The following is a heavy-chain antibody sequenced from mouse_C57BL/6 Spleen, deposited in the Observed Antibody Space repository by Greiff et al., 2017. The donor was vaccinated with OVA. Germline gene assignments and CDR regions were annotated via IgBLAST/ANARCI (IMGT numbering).Heavy chain of an antibody. CDR1: GIDFSRYW. D-gene: IGHD2-4*01. J-gene: IGHJ3*01. CDR2: INPDSSTI. CDR3: ARPEGLRQGAWFAY. Sequence: EVKLLESGGGLVQPGGSLKLSCAASGIDFSRYWMSWVRRAPGKGLEWIGEINPDSSTINYAPSLKDKFIISRDNAKNTLYLQMSKVRSEDTALYYCARPEGLRQGAWFAYWGQGTLVTVSA. V-gene: IGHV4-1*01.